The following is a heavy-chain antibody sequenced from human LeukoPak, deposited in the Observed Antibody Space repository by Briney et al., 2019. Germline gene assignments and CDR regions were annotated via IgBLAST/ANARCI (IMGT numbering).Heavy chain of an antibody. V-gene: IGHV3-21*01. CDR3: ARGLGY. J-gene: IGHJ4*02. CDR2: ISSSSSYI. CDR1: GFTFSSYS. Sequence: GGSLRLSCAASGFTFSSYSMNWVRQAPGKGLEWVSSISSSSSYISYADSVKGRFTISRDNAKNSLYLQMNSLRAEDTAVYYCARGLGYWGQGTLVTVSS.